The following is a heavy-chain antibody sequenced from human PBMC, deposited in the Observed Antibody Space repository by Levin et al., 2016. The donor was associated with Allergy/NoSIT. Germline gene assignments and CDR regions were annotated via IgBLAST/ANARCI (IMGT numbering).Heavy chain of an antibody. CDR2: MSTSGMTT. J-gene: IGHJ4*02. Sequence: WIRQPPGKGLEYVAFMSTSGMTTYYADGVKGRFTISRDTAKNSLHLQMNSLRAEDTAIYFCSSGMTGVKNFEYWGQGAPVTVSS. CDR3: SSGMTGVKNFEY. D-gene: IGHD3-9*01. V-gene: IGHV3-11*01.